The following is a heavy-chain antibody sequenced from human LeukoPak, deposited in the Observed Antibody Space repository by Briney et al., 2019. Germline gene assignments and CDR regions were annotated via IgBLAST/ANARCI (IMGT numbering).Heavy chain of an antibody. CDR2: INAGNGDR. CDR1: GYTFINYA. CDR3: ARGIWSDHLVAYFLDS. Sequence: ASVTVSCKASGYTFINYAIHWVRQAPGQGLEWMGWINAGNGDRKYSQKLQDRVTINRDTSASTVYMELSSLRSEDTAVYYCARGIWSDHLVAYFLDSWGQGTLVTVSS. J-gene: IGHJ4*02. V-gene: IGHV1-3*01. D-gene: IGHD5-12*01.